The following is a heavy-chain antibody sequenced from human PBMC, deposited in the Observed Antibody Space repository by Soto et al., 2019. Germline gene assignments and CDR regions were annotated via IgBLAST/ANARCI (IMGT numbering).Heavy chain of an antibody. D-gene: IGHD4-4*01. CDR3: ARDPESPQGNHGLDV. CDR2: INPKTGGT. J-gene: IGHJ6*02. CDR1: GYTFSDYY. Sequence: ASVKVSCKASGYTFSDYYMHCVRQAPGQGLEWMGWINPKTGGTNYAQKFQDCVTMTRDTSISTAYMELNRLTSDDTAVYYCARDPESPQGNHGLDVWGQGTTVTVSS. V-gene: IGHV1-2*04.